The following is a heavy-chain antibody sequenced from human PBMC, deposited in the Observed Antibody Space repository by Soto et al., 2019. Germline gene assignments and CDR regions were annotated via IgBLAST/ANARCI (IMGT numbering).Heavy chain of an antibody. Sequence: GGSLRLSCAASGFPFSSYGMHWVRQAPGKGLEWVAVISYDGSNKYYADSAKGRFTISRDNSKNTLYLQMNSLRAEDTAVYYCARSSIAARPGIFDYWGQGTLVTVSS. CDR2: ISYDGSNK. V-gene: IGHV3-30*03. CDR1: GFPFSSYG. J-gene: IGHJ4*02. D-gene: IGHD6-6*01. CDR3: ARSSIAARPGIFDY.